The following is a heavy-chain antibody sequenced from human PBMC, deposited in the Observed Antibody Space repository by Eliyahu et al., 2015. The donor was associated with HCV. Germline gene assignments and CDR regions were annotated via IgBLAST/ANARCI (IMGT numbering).Heavy chain of an antibody. CDR1: GYSXTSYX. Sequence: EVQLVQSGAXVKKPGXSLKISCKGSGYSXTSYXSGWVRQMPGKGLEWMGIIYPGDSDTRYSPSFQGQVTISADKSISTAYLQWSSLKASDTAMYYCARQKLGILAPTPYWYFDLWGRGTLVTVSS. V-gene: IGHV5-51*01. CDR2: IYPGDSDT. D-gene: IGHD7-27*01. J-gene: IGHJ2*01. CDR3: ARQKLGILAPTPYWYFDL.